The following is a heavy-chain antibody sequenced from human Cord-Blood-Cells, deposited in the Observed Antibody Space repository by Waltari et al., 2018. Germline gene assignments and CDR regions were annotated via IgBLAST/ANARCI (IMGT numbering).Heavy chain of an antibody. CDR3: ARSQKDIVGVPAAFNWFDP. CDR2: IFSNDEN. CDR1: GFSLSNARMG. D-gene: IGHD2-2*01. V-gene: IGHV2-26*01. Sequence: QVTLKESGPVLVKPTETLTLTCTVSGFSLSNARMGVSWIRQPPGKAPEWLTHIFSNDENSYSASLQSLLTRCKDNCKSQVVLTMTNMGPGDTGTYYWARSQKDIVGVPAAFNWFDPWGQGTLVTVSS. J-gene: IGHJ5*02.